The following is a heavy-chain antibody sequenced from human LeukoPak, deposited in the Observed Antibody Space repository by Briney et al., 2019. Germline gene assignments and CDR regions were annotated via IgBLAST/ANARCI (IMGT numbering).Heavy chain of an antibody. V-gene: IGHV7-4-1*02. CDR3: ARDGPRRYYDFWSGYYMLDY. CDR2: INTNTGNP. CDR1: GYTFTSYA. J-gene: IGHJ4*02. Sequence: ASVKVSCKASGYTFTSYAMNWVRQAPGQGLEWMGWINTNTGNPTYAQGFTGRFVFSLNTSVSTAYLQISSLKAEDTAVYYCARDGPRRYYDFWSGYYMLDYWGQGTLVTVSS. D-gene: IGHD3-3*01.